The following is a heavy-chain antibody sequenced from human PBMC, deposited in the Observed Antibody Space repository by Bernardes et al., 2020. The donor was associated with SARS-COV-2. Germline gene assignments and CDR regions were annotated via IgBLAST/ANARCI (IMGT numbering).Heavy chain of an antibody. J-gene: IGHJ4*02. CDR1: GFTFSDYA. CDR3: AKSSYSSYGFYYGLDS. Sequence: GGSLRLSCAVSGFTFSDYAMNWVRQAPGKGLEWVSVVSRTGDITYFADSVKGRFNISRDNSKNTLFLVMNSLRAEDTAVYYCAKSSYSSYGFYYGLDSWGQGTLVTVSS. CDR2: VSRTGDIT. D-gene: IGHD3-10*01. V-gene: IGHV3-23*01.